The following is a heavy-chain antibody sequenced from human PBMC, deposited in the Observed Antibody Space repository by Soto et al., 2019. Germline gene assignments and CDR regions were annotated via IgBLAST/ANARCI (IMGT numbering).Heavy chain of an antibody. D-gene: IGHD6-6*01. CDR3: ARGPYSSSSGTFDP. Sequence: SETLSLTCTVSGGSVSSGSYYWSWIRQPPRKGLEWIGYIYYSGSTNYNPSLKSRVTISVDTSKNQFSLKLSSVTAADTAMYYCARGPYSSSSGTFDPWGQGTLVTVSS. CDR1: GGSVSSGSYY. J-gene: IGHJ5*02. CDR2: IYYSGST. V-gene: IGHV4-61*01.